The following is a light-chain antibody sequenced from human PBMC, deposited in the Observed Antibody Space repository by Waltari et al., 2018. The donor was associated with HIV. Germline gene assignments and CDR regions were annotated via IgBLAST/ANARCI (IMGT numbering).Light chain of an antibody. CDR1: SSDIGSYNR. CDR2: DVS. CDR3: SSYTTSSTF. Sequence: QSALTQPASVSGSPGQSITISCTGTSSDIGSYNRVSWYQQHQGKAPKLMIYDVSNRPSGVSDRFSGSKSGNTASLTISGLQAEDDAHYYCSSYTTSSTFFGGGTKLTVL. J-gene: IGLJ2*01. V-gene: IGLV2-14*01.